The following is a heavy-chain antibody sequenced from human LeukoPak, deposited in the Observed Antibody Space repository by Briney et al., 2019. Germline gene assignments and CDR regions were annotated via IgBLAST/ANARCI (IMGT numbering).Heavy chain of an antibody. D-gene: IGHD2-15*01. CDR3: ARERVVVAATGYYYYMDV. CDR1: GYTFTSYG. J-gene: IGHJ6*03. Sequence: ASVKVSCKASGYTFTSYGISWVRQAPGQGLEWMGWISAYNGNTNYAQKFQGRVTMTTDTSTSTAYMELRSLRSDDTAVYYCARERVVVAATGYYYYMDVWGKGTTVTVSS. CDR2: ISAYNGNT. V-gene: IGHV1-18*01.